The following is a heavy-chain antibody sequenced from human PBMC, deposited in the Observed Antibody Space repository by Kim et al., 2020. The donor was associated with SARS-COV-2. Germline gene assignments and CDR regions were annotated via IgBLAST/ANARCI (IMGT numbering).Heavy chain of an antibody. D-gene: IGHD3-22*01. CDR2: IYYSGST. V-gene: IGHV4-31*03. CDR1: GGSISSGGYY. J-gene: IGHJ3*02. CDR3: ARAPMIVVVINAFDI. Sequence: SETLSLTCTVSGGSISSGGYYWSWIRQHPGKGLELIGYIYYSGSTYYNPSLKSRVTISVDTSKNQFSLKLSSVTAADTAVYYCARAPMIVVVINAFDIWGQGTMVTVSS.